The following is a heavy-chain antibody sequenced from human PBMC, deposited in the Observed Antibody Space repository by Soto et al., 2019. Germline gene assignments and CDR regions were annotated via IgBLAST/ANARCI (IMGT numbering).Heavy chain of an antibody. J-gene: IGHJ4*02. V-gene: IGHV1-2*02. D-gene: IGHD3-10*01. CDR3: AILVRGVLLWYFDY. Sequence: ASVKVSCKASGYTFTAYHLHWVRQAPGQGLEWVGWINPNSGVTNYAQKYQGRVTMTRDTSNGTAYMDLSRLTSDDTAVFYCAILVRGVLLWYFDYWGQGTLVTVSS. CDR2: INPNSGVT. CDR1: GYTFTAYH.